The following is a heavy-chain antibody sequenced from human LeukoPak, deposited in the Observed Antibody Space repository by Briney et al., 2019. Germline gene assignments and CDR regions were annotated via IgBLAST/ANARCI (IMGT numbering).Heavy chain of an antibody. V-gene: IGHV3-30*03. CDR1: GFTFSNYW. CDR3: ARQYISGQWYFDY. Sequence: GGSLRLSCAASGFTFSNYWMHWVRQAPGKGLEWVAVISSDGSYKYYADSVKGRFTISRDNSKNTLYLQMNSLIPEDTAVYYCARQYISGQWYFDYWGQGTLVTVSS. D-gene: IGHD5-18*01. J-gene: IGHJ4*02. CDR2: ISSDGSYK.